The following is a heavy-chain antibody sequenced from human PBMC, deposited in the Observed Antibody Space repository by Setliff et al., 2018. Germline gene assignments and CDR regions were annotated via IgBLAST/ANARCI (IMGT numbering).Heavy chain of an antibody. Sequence: GASVKVSCKASGYTFTSYDINWVRQATGQGLEWMGWMNPNSGNTNYAQKLQGRVTMTTDTSTSTAYMELRSLRSDDTAVYYCARVLFHCSSTSCYLDAFDIWGQGTMVTVSS. CDR3: ARVLFHCSSTSCYLDAFDI. CDR2: MNPNSGNT. D-gene: IGHD2-2*01. V-gene: IGHV1-18*01. CDR1: GYTFTSYD. J-gene: IGHJ3*02.